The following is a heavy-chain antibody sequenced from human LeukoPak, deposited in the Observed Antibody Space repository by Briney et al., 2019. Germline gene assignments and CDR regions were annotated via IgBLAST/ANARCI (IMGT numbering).Heavy chain of an antibody. CDR1: RFIFTSYA. J-gene: IGHJ4*02. Sequence: GGSLRLSCEASRFIFTSYAMHWVRQAPGKGLEWVAVISYDGSNKYYADSVKGRFTISRDNSNNTLYLQMNSLRAEDTAVYYCARRIKQQLDYWGQGTLVTVSS. CDR3: ARRIKQQLDY. CDR2: ISYDGSNK. V-gene: IGHV3-30-3*01. D-gene: IGHD6-13*01.